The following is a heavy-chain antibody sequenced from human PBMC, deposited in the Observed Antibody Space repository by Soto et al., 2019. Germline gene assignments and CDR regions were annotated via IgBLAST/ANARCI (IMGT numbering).Heavy chain of an antibody. CDR1: GYTFTSYA. CDR3: ARFPRGSYFDY. V-gene: IGHV1-3*01. CDR2: INAGNGNT. Sequence: QVQLVQSGAEVKKPGASVKVSCKASGYTFTSYAMHWVRQAPGQRLEWMGWINAGNGNTKYSQKFQGRVTITRDTYASTAYMELSSLRSEDTAVYYCARFPRGSYFDYWGQGTLVTVSS. D-gene: IGHD3-16*01. J-gene: IGHJ4*02.